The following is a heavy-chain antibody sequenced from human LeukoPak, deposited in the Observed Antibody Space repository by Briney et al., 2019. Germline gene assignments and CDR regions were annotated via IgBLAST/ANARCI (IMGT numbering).Heavy chain of an antibody. D-gene: IGHD2-21*01. Sequence: GRSLRLSCAASGFTFSSYAMHWVRQAPGKGLEWVAVISYDGSNKYYADSVKGRFTISRDNSKNTLYLQMNSLRAEDTAVYYCASASSSPCGDDCYSLYRYMDVWGKGTTVTVSS. CDR1: GFTFSSYA. V-gene: IGHV3-30-3*01. J-gene: IGHJ6*03. CDR3: ASASSSPCGDDCYSLYRYMDV. CDR2: ISYDGSNK.